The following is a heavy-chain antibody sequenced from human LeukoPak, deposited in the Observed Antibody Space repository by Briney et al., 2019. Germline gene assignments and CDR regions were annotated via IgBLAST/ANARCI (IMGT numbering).Heavy chain of an antibody. CDR1: RFTLSTYA. Sequence: GGSLRLSCAVSRFTLSTYAMTWVRQAPGKGLEWVSTIGRGAGTYYADSVKGRFTISRDSSKDTLYLQMNSLRAEDTAVYYCAKTHGDYVYYFFYAMDVWGQGTTVTVSS. V-gene: IGHV3-23*01. D-gene: IGHD4-17*01. J-gene: IGHJ6*02. CDR3: AKTHGDYVYYFFYAMDV. CDR2: IGRGAGT.